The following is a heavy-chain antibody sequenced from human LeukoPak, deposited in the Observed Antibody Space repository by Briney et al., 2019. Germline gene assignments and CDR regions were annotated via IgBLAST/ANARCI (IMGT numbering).Heavy chain of an antibody. CDR2: IYYSGST. CDR3: ARAESTQFITMIVVDAFDI. V-gene: IGHV4-31*03. CDR1: GGSISSGGYY. J-gene: IGHJ3*02. Sequence: SETLSLTCTVSGGSISSGGYYWSWIRQHPGKGLEWIGYIYYSGSTYYNPSLKSRVTISVDTSKNQFSLKLSSVTAADTAVYYCARAESTQFITMIVVDAFDIWGQGTMVTVSS. D-gene: IGHD3-22*01.